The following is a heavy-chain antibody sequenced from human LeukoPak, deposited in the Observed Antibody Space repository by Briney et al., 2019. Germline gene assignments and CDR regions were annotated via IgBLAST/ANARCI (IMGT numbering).Heavy chain of an antibody. V-gene: IGHV1-18*01. J-gene: IGHJ4*02. CDR3: ARDADGGPEGYFDY. D-gene: IGHD4-23*01. Sequence: GASVKVSCKASGYTLTSYGISWVRQAPGQGLEWMGWISAYNGNTNYAQKLQGRVTMTTDTSTSTAYMELRSLRSDDTAVYYCARDADGGPEGYFDYWGQGTLVTVSS. CDR2: ISAYNGNT. CDR1: GYTLTSYG.